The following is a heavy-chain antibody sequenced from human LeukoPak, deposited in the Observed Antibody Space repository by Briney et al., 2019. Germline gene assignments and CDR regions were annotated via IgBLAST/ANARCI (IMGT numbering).Heavy chain of an antibody. D-gene: IGHD3-9*01. J-gene: IGHJ4*02. Sequence: SETLSLTCTVSGGSISSSSYYWGWIRQPPGTGLEWIGSIYYSGSTYYKPSLKSRVTISVDTSKNQFSLKLGSVTAADTAVYYCARQLTISSSDFDYWGQGTLVTVSS. CDR1: GGSISSSSYY. CDR2: IYYSGST. CDR3: ARQLTISSSDFDY. V-gene: IGHV4-39*01.